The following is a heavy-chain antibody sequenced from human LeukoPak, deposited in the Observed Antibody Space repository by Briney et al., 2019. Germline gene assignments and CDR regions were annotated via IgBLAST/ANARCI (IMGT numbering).Heavy chain of an antibody. J-gene: IGHJ4*02. CDR3: ARGLGSSWYGD. CDR1: GGSITSGDYY. Sequence: SQTLPLTCTVSGGSITSGDYYWSWIRQPPGKGLEWMGYTYYSGTTYYNPSLKSRVTISVDTSKNQFSLKLRSVTAADTAVYFCARGLGSSWYGDWGQGTLVTVSS. V-gene: IGHV4-30-4*01. D-gene: IGHD6-13*01. CDR2: TYYSGTT.